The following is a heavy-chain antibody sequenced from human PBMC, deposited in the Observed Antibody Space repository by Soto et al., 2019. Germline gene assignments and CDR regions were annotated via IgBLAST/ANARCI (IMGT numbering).Heavy chain of an antibody. Sequence: SETLSLTCAVYGGSFSGYYWSWIRQPPGKGLERIGEINHSRSTNYNPFLKSRVTISVDTSKNHFSLKLSSVTAADTAVYYCARGNFVRGTDYYYYYMDVWGKGTTVTVSS. CDR2: INHSRST. CDR1: GGSFSGYY. D-gene: IGHD1-7*01. V-gene: IGHV4-34*01. CDR3: ARGNFVRGTDYYYYYMDV. J-gene: IGHJ6*03.